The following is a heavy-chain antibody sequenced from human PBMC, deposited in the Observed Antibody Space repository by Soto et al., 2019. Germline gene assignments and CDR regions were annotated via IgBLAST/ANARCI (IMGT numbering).Heavy chain of an antibody. D-gene: IGHD1-26*01. CDR2: ISSSSSYT. J-gene: IGHJ4*02. V-gene: IGHV3-11*06. CDR3: ARARGATTLHYFDY. Sequence: KTGGSLRLSCAASGFTFSDYYMSWIRQAPGKGLEWVSYISSSSSYTDYADSVKGRFTISRDNAKNSLYLQMNSLRAEDTAVYYCARARGATTLHYFDYWGQGTLVTVSS. CDR1: GFTFSDYY.